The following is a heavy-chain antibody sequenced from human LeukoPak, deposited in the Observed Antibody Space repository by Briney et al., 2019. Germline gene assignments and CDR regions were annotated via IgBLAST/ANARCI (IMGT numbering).Heavy chain of an antibody. CDR3: ARTGHSSGWSAYFDY. CDR2: IKQVGSEK. V-gene: IGHV3-7*01. Sequence: GGSLRLSCAASGFTFTSYWMSWVRHAPRKGLEWGAKIKQVGSEKYYVESVKGRFTISRDKAKNSLYLQMNSLRAEDTAVYYCARTGHSSGWSAYFDYWGQGTLVTVSS. D-gene: IGHD6-19*01. CDR1: GFTFTSYW. J-gene: IGHJ4*02.